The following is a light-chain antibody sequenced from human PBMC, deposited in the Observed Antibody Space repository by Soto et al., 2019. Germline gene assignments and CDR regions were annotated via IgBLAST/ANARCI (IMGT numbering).Light chain of an antibody. CDR3: YCFTNSSLRWV. CDR1: NNNIGDYNY. Sequence: QSALTQPASVSGSPGQSFTISCTGTNNNIGDYNYVSWYQQHPDKAPKLIIYEVSNRPSGISGRFSGSKSGNTASLTISGLQAEDEADYYCYCFTNSSLRWVFGGGTKLTVL. J-gene: IGLJ3*02. CDR2: EVS. V-gene: IGLV2-14*01.